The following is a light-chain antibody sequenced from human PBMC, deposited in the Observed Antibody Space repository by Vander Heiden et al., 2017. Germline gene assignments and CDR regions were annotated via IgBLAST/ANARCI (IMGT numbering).Light chain of an antibody. J-gene: IGKJ2*01. CDR1: QDIDDD. Sequence: ETTLTQSPTFLSATPGDIVNISCKASQDIDDDINWYQQKPGEAPVFLIQEASSLVPGIPPRFSGSGSGTTFTLTINKMEPEDAAYYFCRQHDHFPYTFGQGTKLEIK. V-gene: IGKV5-2*01. CDR2: EAS. CDR3: RQHDHFPYT.